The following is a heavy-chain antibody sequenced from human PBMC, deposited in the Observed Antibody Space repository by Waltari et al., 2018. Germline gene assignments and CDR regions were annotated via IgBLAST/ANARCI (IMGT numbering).Heavy chain of an antibody. CDR3: ARSIEYSSTNFDY. Sequence: QVQLVPSGAEVKKPGSSVKVSCKASGGTLSSYAISWVRQHPGQGLEWMGGIIPIFGTANYAQKFQGRVTSTTDESTSTAYIELSSLRSEDTAVYYCARSIEYSSTNFDYWGQGTLVTVSS. J-gene: IGHJ4*02. CDR2: IIPIFGTA. CDR1: GGTLSSYA. V-gene: IGHV1-69*05. D-gene: IGHD6-6*01.